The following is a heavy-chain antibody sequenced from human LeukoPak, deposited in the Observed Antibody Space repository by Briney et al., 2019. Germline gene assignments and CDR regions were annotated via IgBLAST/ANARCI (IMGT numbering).Heavy chain of an antibody. CDR3: AKGRYRYSGYDLDY. V-gene: IGHV3-23*01. J-gene: IGHJ4*02. CDR2: ISGSGGST. D-gene: IGHD5-12*01. CDR1: GFTFSSYA. Sequence: GGSLRLSCAASGFTFSSYAMSWVRQAPGKGLEWVSAISGSGGSTYYADSVKGRFTISRDNSKNTLYLQMNSLRAEDTAVYYCAKGRYRYSGYDLDYWGQGTLVTVSS.